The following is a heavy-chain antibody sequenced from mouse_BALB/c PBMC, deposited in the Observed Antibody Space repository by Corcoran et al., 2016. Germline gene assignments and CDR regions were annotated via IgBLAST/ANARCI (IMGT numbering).Heavy chain of an antibody. Sequence: DVQLQESGPGLVKPSQSLSLTCSVTGYSITSGYYWNWLRQFPGNQLEWMGYISYDGSNNYNPSLKNRISITLDTSKNQFFLKLNSVTTEDTATYYCATLLISFDYWGQGTTLTVSS. J-gene: IGHJ2*01. D-gene: IGHD2-10*01. CDR1: GYSITSGYY. V-gene: IGHV3-6*02. CDR3: ATLLISFDY. CDR2: ISYDGSN.